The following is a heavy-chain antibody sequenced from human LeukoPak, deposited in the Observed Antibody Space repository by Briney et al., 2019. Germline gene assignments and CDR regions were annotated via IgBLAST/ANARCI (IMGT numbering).Heavy chain of an antibody. CDR1: GGSISSGSYY. CDR3: ARVMFGRAWYRASLDAFDI. Sequence: PSQTLSLTCTVSGGSISSGSYYWSWIRQPAGTGLEWIGRIYTSGSTNYNPSLKSRVTISVDTSKNQFSLKLSSVTAADTAVYYCARVMFGRAWYRASLDAFDIWGQGTMVTVSS. V-gene: IGHV4-61*02. J-gene: IGHJ3*02. CDR2: IYTSGST. D-gene: IGHD3-10*02.